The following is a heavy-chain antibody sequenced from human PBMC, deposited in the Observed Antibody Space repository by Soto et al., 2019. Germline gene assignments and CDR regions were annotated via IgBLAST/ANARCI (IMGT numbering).Heavy chain of an antibody. Sequence: QVHLQQWGAGLLKPSETLSLTCAVNGGSLTGYYWSWIRQPPGKGLEWIGEIKDGGVTNYSPSLRGXXTXSXXTSKNQFSLKLNSVPAADTAVYYCARGQEGIVATHWDQGTLVTVSS. D-gene: IGHD5-12*01. CDR1: GGSLTGYY. CDR2: IKDGGVT. CDR3: ARGQEGIVATH. J-gene: IGHJ4*02. V-gene: IGHV4-34*01.